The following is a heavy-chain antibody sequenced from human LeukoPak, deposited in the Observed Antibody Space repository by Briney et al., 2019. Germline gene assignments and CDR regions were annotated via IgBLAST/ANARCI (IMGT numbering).Heavy chain of an antibody. Sequence: GGSLRLSCAASGFTFRNYWMHWVRQAPGKGLVWVSRINNDGSSTDYADSVKGRFTISRDNAKNTLYLQMNSLRAEDAAVYYCARGGGYSYGSFDYWGQGTLVTVSS. J-gene: IGHJ4*02. CDR2: INNDGSST. CDR3: ARGGGYSYGSFDY. V-gene: IGHV3-74*01. D-gene: IGHD5-18*01. CDR1: GFTFRNYW.